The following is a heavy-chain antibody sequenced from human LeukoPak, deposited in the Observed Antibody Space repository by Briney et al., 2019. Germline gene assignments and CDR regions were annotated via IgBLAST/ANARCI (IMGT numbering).Heavy chain of an antibody. Sequence: GGSLRLSCAASGFTFSSYGMHWVRQAPGKGLEWVAFIRYDGSNKYYADSVKGRFTISRDNSKNTLYLQMNSLRAEDTAVYYCARALLGDDFWSGYCDFWGQGTLVTVSS. J-gene: IGHJ4*02. D-gene: IGHD3-3*01. CDR3: ARALLGDDFWSGYCDF. CDR1: GFTFSSYG. CDR2: IRYDGSNK. V-gene: IGHV3-30*02.